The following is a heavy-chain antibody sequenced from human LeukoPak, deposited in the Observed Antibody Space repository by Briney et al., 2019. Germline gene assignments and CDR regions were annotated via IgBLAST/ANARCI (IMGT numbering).Heavy chain of an antibody. D-gene: IGHD6-13*01. J-gene: IGHJ5*02. CDR3: AREIFGIAADVFDP. Sequence: SSETLSLTCTVSGGSISSYYWSWIRQPPGKGLEWIGYIYYSGSTNYNPSLKSRVTISVDTSKNQFSLKLSSVTAADTAVYYCAREIFGIAADVFDPWGQGTLVTVSS. V-gene: IGHV4-59*12. CDR2: IYYSGST. CDR1: GGSISSYY.